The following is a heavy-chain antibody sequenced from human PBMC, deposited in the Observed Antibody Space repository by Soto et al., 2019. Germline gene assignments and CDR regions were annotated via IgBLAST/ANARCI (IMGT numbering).Heavy chain of an antibody. D-gene: IGHD6-19*01. CDR1: GYSFTSYW. V-gene: IGHV5-10-1*01. CDR2: IDPSDSYT. CDR3: ARHAGGRYNWFDP. J-gene: IGHJ5*02. Sequence: GESLKISCKGSGYSFTSYWISWVRQMPVKGLEWMGRIDPSDSYTNYSPSFQGHVTISADKSISTAYLQWSSLKASDTAMYYCARHAGGRYNWFDPWGQGTLVTV.